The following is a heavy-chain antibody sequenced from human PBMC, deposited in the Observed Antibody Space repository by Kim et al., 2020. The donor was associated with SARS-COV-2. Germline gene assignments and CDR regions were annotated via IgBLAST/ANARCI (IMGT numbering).Heavy chain of an antibody. CDR1: GFTFSSYA. Sequence: GGSLRLSCAASGFTFSSYAMHWVRQAPGKGLEWVAVIWYDGSNKYYADSVKGRFTISRDNSKNTLYLQMNSLRAEDTAVYYCAKDSALYFDYWGQGTLVTVSS. J-gene: IGHJ4*02. CDR3: AKDSALYFDY. V-gene: IGHV3-33*06. CDR2: IWYDGSNK.